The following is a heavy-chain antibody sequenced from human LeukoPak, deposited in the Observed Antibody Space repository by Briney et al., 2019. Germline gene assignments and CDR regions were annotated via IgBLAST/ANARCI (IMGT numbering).Heavy chain of an antibody. J-gene: IGHJ6*02. V-gene: IGHV3-30*18. Sequence: PGRSLRLSCAASGFTFGSYGMHWVRQAPGKGLEWVAVISYDGSNKYYADSVKGRFTISRDNSKNTLYLQMNSLRAEDTAVYYCAKANILTGCYYYYGMDVWGQGTTVTVSS. CDR1: GFTFGSYG. CDR2: ISYDGSNK. CDR3: AKANILTGCYYYYGMDV. D-gene: IGHD3-9*01.